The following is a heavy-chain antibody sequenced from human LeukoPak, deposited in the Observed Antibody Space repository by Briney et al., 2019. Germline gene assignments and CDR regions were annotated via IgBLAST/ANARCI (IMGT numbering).Heavy chain of an antibody. V-gene: IGHV5-10-1*01. CDR2: IDPSDSYT. Sequence: GESLKISCKGSGYSFTSYWISWVRQMPGKGLEWMGRIDPSDSYTNYSPSFQGHVTISADKSISTAYLQWSSLKASDTAMYYCARSFQGYCSGGSCYPPFDPWGQETLVTVSS. CDR1: GYSFTSYW. D-gene: IGHD2-15*01. J-gene: IGHJ5*02. CDR3: ARSFQGYCSGGSCYPPFDP.